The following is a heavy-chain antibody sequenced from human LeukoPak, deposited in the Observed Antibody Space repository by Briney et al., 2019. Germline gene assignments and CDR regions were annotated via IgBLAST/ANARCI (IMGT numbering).Heavy chain of an antibody. J-gene: IGHJ4*02. D-gene: IGHD2/OR15-2a*01. CDR3: ARDPFYDY. V-gene: IGHV3-21*01. CDR2: ISSGSSYI. CDR1: GFIFSSYT. Sequence: PGGSLRLSCAASGFIFSSYTMCWVRQAPGKGLEWVASISSGSSYIYYADSLKGRFTISRDNAKNSLYLQMNSLRDEDTAVYYCARDPFYDYWGQGTLVTVSS.